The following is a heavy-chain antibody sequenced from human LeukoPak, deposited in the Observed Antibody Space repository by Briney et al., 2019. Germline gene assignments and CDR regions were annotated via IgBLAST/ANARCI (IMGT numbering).Heavy chain of an antibody. Sequence: QTGGSLRLSCAASGFTFSSYAMSWVLQAPGKGLEWVSAISGSGGSTYYADSVKGRFTISRDNSKNTLYLQMNSLRAEDSAVYYCAKDRRGYSYGYDYWGQGTLVTVSS. J-gene: IGHJ4*02. CDR2: ISGSGGST. CDR1: GFTFSSYA. D-gene: IGHD5-18*01. V-gene: IGHV3-23*01. CDR3: AKDRRGYSYGYDY.